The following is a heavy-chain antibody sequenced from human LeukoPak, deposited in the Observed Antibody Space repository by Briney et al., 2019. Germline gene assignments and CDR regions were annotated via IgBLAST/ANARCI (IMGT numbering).Heavy chain of an antibody. CDR3: ARDPYSNYDWFDP. D-gene: IGHD4-11*01. CDR1: GFTFSSYS. Sequence: PGGSLRLSCAASGFTFSSYSMNWVRQAPGKGLEWVSSISSSSSYIYYADSVKGRFTISRDNAKNSLYLQMNSLRAEDTAVYYCARDPYSNYDWFDPWGQGTLVTVSS. CDR2: ISSSSSYI. J-gene: IGHJ5*02. V-gene: IGHV3-21*01.